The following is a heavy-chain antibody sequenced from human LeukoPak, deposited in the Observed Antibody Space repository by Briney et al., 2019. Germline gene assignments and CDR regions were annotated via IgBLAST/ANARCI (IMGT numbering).Heavy chain of an antibody. V-gene: IGHV1-69*04. D-gene: IGHD2-15*01. CDR2: IIPILGIA. J-gene: IGHJ5*02. CDR1: GGTFSSYT. CDR3: SRDGSVVVAASLVDP. Sequence: GSSVKVSCKASGGTFSSYTISWVRQAPGQGLEWMGRIIPILGIANYAQKFQGRVTITADKSTSTAYMELSSLRSEDTAVYYCSRDGSVVVAASLVDPWGQGTLVNVSS.